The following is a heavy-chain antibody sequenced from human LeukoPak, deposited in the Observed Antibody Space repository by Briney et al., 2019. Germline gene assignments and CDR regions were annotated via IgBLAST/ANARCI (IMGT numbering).Heavy chain of an antibody. CDR1: AGSISSSSYY. CDR2: IYYSGST. J-gene: IGHJ6*02. CDR3: ASLGDSIADRLYYYYGMDV. D-gene: IGHD2-21*01. V-gene: IGHV4-39*01. Sequence: SENLSLTCTVCAGSISSSSYYWGWIRQPPGKWLEWIASIYYSGSTYYNQSLNSRVTISVDTSKNQFSLKLSSVTAAETAVCCCASLGDSIADRLYYYYGMDVWGQGTTVTVSS.